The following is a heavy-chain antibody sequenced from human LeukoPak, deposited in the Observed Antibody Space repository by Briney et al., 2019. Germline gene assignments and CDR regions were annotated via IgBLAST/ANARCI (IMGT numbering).Heavy chain of an antibody. CDR1: GGSISSYY. D-gene: IGHD2-15*01. V-gene: IGHV4-59*01. Sequence: SETLSLTCTVSGGSISSYYWSWIRQPPGKGLEWIGYIYYSGSTNYNPSLKSRVTRSVDTSKNQFSLKLSSVTAADTAVYYCAREQGSVVAGWFDPWGQGTLVTVSS. CDR3: AREQGSVVAGWFDP. J-gene: IGHJ5*02. CDR2: IYYSGST.